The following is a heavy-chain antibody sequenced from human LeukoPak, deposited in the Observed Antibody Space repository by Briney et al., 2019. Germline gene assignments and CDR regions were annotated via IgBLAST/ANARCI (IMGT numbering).Heavy chain of an antibody. J-gene: IGHJ4*02. D-gene: IGHD1-26*01. Sequence: SETLSLTCAVSGGSITTTDVGWAWIRQPAGQGFEWIATISSSGKAYYYPSLMSRVTISVDTSKNQFSLNVTSVTAADTGLFYCARFKGGTGFDYWGRGILVIVS. CDR3: ARFKGGTGFDY. CDR2: ISSSGKA. V-gene: IGHV4-39*01. CDR1: GGSITTTDVG.